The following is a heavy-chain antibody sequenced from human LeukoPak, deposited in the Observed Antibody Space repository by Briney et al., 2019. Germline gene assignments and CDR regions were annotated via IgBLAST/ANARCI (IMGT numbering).Heavy chain of an antibody. D-gene: IGHD2-15*01. CDR2: ISGSGGST. J-gene: IGHJ4*02. CDR1: GFTFSSYA. V-gene: IGHV3-23*01. Sequence: HAGGSLRLSCAASGFTFSSYAISWVRQAPGKGLEWVSGISGSGGSTNYADSVKGRFTISRDNSKSTLYLQMNSLRGEGTAVYYCAKDLKATRIYYFDYWGQGTLVTVSS. CDR3: AKDLKATRIYYFDY.